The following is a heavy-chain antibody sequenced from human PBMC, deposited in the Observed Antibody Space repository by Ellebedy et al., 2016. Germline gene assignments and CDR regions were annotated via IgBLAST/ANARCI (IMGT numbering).Heavy chain of an antibody. D-gene: IGHD2-21*02. J-gene: IGHJ4*02. CDR3: ARGVTPQFDY. Sequence: SETLSLTCTVSGGSISSSSYFWSWIRQPAGKGLEWIGRIVSSGSTNYNPSLKSRVTMSVDTSNNQFSLKLNSVTAADTAVYYCARGVTPQFDYWGQGILVTVSS. V-gene: IGHV4-61*02. CDR1: GGSISSSSYF. CDR2: IVSSGST.